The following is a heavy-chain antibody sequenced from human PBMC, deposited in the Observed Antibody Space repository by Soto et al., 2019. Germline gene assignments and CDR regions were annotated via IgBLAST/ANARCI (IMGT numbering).Heavy chain of an antibody. D-gene: IGHD6-13*01. J-gene: IGHJ6*02. CDR2: IYYSGST. V-gene: IGHV4-39*01. CDR1: GASISSSSYY. CDR3: ASQQLVHYYYGMDV. Sequence: SETLCLTCTVPGASISSSSYYWGWIRQPPGKGLEWIGSIYYSGSTYYNPSLKSRVTISVDTSKNQFSLKLSSVTAADTAVYYCASQQLVHYYYGMDVWGQGTTVT.